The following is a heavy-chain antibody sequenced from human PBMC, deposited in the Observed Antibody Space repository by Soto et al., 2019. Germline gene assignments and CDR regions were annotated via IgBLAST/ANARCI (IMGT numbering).Heavy chain of an antibody. CDR3: ARGQISPCEYCSSPSCYRYYFDY. CDR2: IYYSGAS. Sequence: PSETLSLTCTVSGGSISSSSYCWGWIRQPPGKGLEWIGSIYYSGASHYNPSLQSRVTISVDTSPNQFSLKLSSVTAADTAVYYCARGQISPCEYCSSPSCYRYYFDYWGQGTQVTVSS. CDR1: GGSISSSSYC. V-gene: IGHV4-39*01. J-gene: IGHJ4*02. D-gene: IGHD2-2*02.